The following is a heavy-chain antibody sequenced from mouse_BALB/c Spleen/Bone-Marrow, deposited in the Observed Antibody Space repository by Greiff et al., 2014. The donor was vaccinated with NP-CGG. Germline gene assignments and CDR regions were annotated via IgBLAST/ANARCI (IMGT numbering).Heavy chain of an antibody. V-gene: IGHV5-6-5*01. CDR3: AREGGTTAHYYAMDY. Sequence: EVKLQESGGGLVKPGGSLKLSCAASGFTFSSYAMSWVRQTPEKRLEWVASISSGGSTCYPDSVKGRFTISRDNARNILYLQMSSLRSEDTAMYYCAREGGTTAHYYAMDYWGQGTSVTVSS. D-gene: IGHD1-2*01. CDR1: GFTFSSYA. CDR2: ISSGGST. J-gene: IGHJ4*01.